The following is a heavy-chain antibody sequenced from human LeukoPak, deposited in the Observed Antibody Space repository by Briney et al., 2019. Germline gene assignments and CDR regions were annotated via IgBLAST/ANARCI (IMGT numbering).Heavy chain of an antibody. CDR1: GYTFTSYY. CDR3: ARTIVVVVAATRSYYFDY. D-gene: IGHD2-15*01. J-gene: IGHJ4*02. Sequence: ASVKVSCKASGYTFTSYYMHWVRQAPGQGLEWMGIINPSGGSTSYAQKFQGRVTMTRDTSTSTVYMELSSLRSEDTAVYYCARTIVVVVAATRSYYFDYWGQGTLVTVSS. CDR2: INPSGGST. V-gene: IGHV1-46*01.